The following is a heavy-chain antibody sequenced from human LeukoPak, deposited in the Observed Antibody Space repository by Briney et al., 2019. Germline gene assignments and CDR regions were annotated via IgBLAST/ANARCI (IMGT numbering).Heavy chain of an antibody. CDR2: IKREGNQK. CDR3: ARDSGSGGP. J-gene: IGHJ5*02. Sequence: GGALRLSCGASGFTFSRYAMGSVRQAPGKGVEWVAHIKREGNQKKYVDSVKGRFTLFRDDAKNSVYLQMNSLRVEDTAVYYCARDSGSGGPWGQGTPVTVSS. D-gene: IGHD6-19*01. V-gene: IGHV3-7*01. CDR1: GFTFSRYA.